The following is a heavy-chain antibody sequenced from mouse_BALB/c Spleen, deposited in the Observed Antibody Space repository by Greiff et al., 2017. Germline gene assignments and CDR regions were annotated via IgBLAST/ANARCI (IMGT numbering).Heavy chain of an antibody. CDR3: ASDYYGSSSDY. Sequence: VQLQQSGAELVRSGASVKLSCTASGFNIKDYYMHWVKQRPEQGLEWIGWIDPENGDTEYAPKFQGKATMTADTSSNTAYLQLSSLTSEDTAVYYCASDYYGSSSDYWGQGTTLTVSS. V-gene: IGHV14-4*02. CDR2: IDPENGDT. J-gene: IGHJ2*01. CDR1: GFNIKDYY. D-gene: IGHD1-1*01.